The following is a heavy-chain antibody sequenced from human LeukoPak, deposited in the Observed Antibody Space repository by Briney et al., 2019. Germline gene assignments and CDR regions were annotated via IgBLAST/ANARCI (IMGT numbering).Heavy chain of an antibody. CDR1: GGSFSGYY. V-gene: IGHV4-34*01. CDR3: ARGLRYCSGGSCLGRYFDY. J-gene: IGHJ4*02. Sequence: SETLSLTCAVYGGSFSGYYWSWLRQPPGKGLEGSGEINHSGSTNYNPSLKSRVTISVDTSKNQFSLKLSSVTAADTAVYYCARGLRYCSGGSCLGRYFDYWGQGTLVTVSS. CDR2: INHSGST. D-gene: IGHD2-15*01.